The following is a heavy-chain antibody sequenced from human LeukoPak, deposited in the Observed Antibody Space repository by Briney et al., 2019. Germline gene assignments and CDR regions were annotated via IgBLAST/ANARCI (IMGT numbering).Heavy chain of an antibody. CDR1: GVSITNNSYY. J-gene: IGHJ5*02. CDR2: IYYNGNT. CDR3: ARDLRGLLWFGELFSWFDP. Sequence: PSETLSLTCSVSGVSITNNSYYWAWIRQPPGKGLEWIGNIYYNGNTYYNSSLKSRVTISVDTSKNQFSLKLSSVTAADTAVYYCARDLRGLLWFGELFSWFDPWGQGTLVTVSS. V-gene: IGHV4-39*07. D-gene: IGHD3-10*01.